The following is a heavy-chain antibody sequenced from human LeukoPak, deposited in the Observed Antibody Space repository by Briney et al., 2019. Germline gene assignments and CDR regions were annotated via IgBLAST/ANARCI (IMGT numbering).Heavy chain of an antibody. CDR3: ARAGPAGFHYYDSSGYYYLDY. J-gene: IGHJ4*02. V-gene: IGHV3-23*01. CDR2: ISGSGGST. Sequence: GGSLRLSCAASGFTFSSYAMSWVRQAPGKGLEWVSAISGSGGSTYYADSVKGRFTISRDNSKNTLYLQMNSLRAEDTAVYYCARAGPAGFHYYDSSGYYYLDYWGQGTLVTVSS. CDR1: GFTFSSYA. D-gene: IGHD3-22*01.